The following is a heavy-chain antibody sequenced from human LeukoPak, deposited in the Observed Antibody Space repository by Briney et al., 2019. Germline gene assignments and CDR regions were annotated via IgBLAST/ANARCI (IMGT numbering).Heavy chain of an antibody. D-gene: IGHD2-2*02. CDR3: AKKSVPNTPPTFDY. CDR1: GLIFSSYA. CDR2: ISGGGDST. V-gene: IGHV3-23*01. Sequence: GGSLRLSCAASGLIFSSYAMNWVRQAPGKGLEWVSAISGGGDSTYYADSVRGRFTISRDNSKNTLYLQMNSLRAEDTAVYYCAKKSVPNTPPTFDYWGQGTLVTVSS. J-gene: IGHJ4*02.